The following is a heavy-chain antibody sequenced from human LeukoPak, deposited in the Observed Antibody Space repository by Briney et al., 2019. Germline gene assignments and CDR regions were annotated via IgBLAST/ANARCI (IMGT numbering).Heavy chain of an antibody. V-gene: IGHV4-34*03. CDR2: SNRSGST. Sequence: PSETLSLTCAVYSGTFSGYYWNWIRQSPGKGLEWIGESNRSGSTNYNPSLKSRGIISVDTSNNQFSLKLISGTAADTAVYYFWVEDHSSPNFWGQGTLVTVSS. CDR1: SGTFSGYY. J-gene: IGHJ4*02. CDR3: WVEDHSSPNF. D-gene: IGHD6-13*01.